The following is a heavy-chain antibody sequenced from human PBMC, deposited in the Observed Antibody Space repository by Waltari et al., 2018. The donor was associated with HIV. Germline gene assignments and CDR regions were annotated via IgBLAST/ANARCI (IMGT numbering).Heavy chain of an antibody. Sequence: EVQLVESGGGLVQPGGSLRLSCAASGFTFSSYWMHWVRQVPGKGLGWVSRINSDVSSTTYADSVKGRFTISRDNAKSTLYLQMNSLRDEDTAVYYCARTFTVATISPLLHWGQGTLVTVSS. J-gene: IGHJ4*02. CDR2: INSDVSST. D-gene: IGHD5-12*01. CDR1: GFTFSSYW. CDR3: ARTFTVATISPLLH. V-gene: IGHV3-74*01.